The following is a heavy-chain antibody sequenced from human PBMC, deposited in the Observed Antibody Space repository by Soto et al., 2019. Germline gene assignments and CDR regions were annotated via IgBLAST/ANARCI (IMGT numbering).Heavy chain of an antibody. Sequence: ASVKVSCKASGGTFSSYAISWVRQAPGQGLEWMGGIIPIFGTANYAQKFQGRVTITADKSTSTAYMELNSLRSEDTAVYYCASKHSSGYDDYWGQGTLVTVSS. J-gene: IGHJ4*02. V-gene: IGHV1-69*06. CDR2: IIPIFGTA. CDR1: GGTFSSYA. D-gene: IGHD3-22*01. CDR3: ASKHSSGYDDY.